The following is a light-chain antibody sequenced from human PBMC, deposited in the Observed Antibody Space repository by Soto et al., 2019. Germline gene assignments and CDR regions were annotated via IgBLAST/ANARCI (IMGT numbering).Light chain of an antibody. J-gene: IGLJ1*01. CDR2: KDS. CDR3: QSADSSGTYV. CDR1: ALPKQY. Sequence: SYELTQPPSVSVSPGQTVRITCSGDALPKQYAYWYQQKPGQAPVLVIYKDSERPSGIPERFSGSSSGTTVTLTSSGVQAEDEADYYCQSADSSGTYVFGTGTKLTVL. V-gene: IGLV3-25*03.